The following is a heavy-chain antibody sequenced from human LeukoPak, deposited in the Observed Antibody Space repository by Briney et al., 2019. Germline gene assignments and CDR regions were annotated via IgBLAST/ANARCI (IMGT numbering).Heavy chain of an antibody. CDR3: AKGSGGYCSSTSCHFDY. Sequence: GGSLRLSCAASGFTFSGSGMHWVRQAPGKGLEWVTFIRYDGSNKYYTDSVKGRFTISRDNAKNSLYLQMNSLRAEDMALYYCAKGSGGYCSSTSCHFDYWGQGTLVTVSS. J-gene: IGHJ4*02. CDR1: GFTFSGSG. CDR2: IRYDGSNK. V-gene: IGHV3-30*02. D-gene: IGHD2-2*01.